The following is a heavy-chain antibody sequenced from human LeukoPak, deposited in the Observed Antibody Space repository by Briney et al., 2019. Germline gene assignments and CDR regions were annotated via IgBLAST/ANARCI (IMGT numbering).Heavy chain of an antibody. D-gene: IGHD5-24*01. CDR1: GYTFTSYG. V-gene: IGHV1-18*01. J-gene: IGHJ4*02. Sequence: ASVKVSCKASGYTFTSYGISWARQAPGQGLEWMGWVSAYNGNTNYAQKLQGRVTMTTDTSTSTAYMELRSLRSDDTAVYYCAKDPTYVEMATISNYWGQGTLVTVSS. CDR2: VSAYNGNT. CDR3: AKDPTYVEMATISNY.